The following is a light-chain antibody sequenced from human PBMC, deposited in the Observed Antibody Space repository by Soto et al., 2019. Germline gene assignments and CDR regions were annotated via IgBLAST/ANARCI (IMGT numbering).Light chain of an antibody. V-gene: IGKV3-20*01. J-gene: IGKJ3*01. CDR3: QQYGSSRFT. Sequence: EIVLTQSPGTLSLSPGERATLSCRACQSVSSSYLAWYQQKPGQAPRLLIYGASSRDTGIPDRFSGSGSGTDFTFNTSRLEPEEFGVNSCQQYGSSRFTFGPGTKVDIK. CDR1: QSVSSSY. CDR2: GAS.